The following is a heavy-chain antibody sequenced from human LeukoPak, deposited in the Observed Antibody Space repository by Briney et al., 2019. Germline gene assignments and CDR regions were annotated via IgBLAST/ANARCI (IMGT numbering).Heavy chain of an antibody. J-gene: IGHJ6*02. CDR1: GFTFSSYS. V-gene: IGHV3-21*01. Sequence: PGGSLRLSCAASGFTFSSYSMNSVRQAPGKGLEWVSSISSSSSYIYYADSVKGRFTISRDNAKNSLYLQMNSLRAEDTAVYYCASRSSWSRGRYYYGMDVWGQGTTVTVSS. CDR2: ISSSSSYI. CDR3: ASRSSWSRGRYYYGMDV. D-gene: IGHD6-13*01.